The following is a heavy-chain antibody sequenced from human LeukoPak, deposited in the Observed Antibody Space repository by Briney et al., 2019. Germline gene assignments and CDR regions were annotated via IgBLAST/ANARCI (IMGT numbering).Heavy chain of an antibody. CDR3: ARDGVPSRNSFDY. Sequence: SQTLSLTCVISGNSVSSPGAAWSWIRQSPSRGLEWLGRTYYRSRWYYDYAVSVKSRITINPDTSKNQISLQLNSVTPDDTAVYYCARDGVPSRNSFDYWGQGTLVTVSS. CDR2: TYYRSRWYY. V-gene: IGHV6-1*01. CDR1: GNSVSSPGAA. J-gene: IGHJ4*02.